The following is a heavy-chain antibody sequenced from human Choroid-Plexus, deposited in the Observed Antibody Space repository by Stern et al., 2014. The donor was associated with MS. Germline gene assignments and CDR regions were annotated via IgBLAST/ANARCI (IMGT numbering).Heavy chain of an antibody. CDR3: AKDRQYLTYFFDH. J-gene: IGHJ5*02. CDR1: GFTLGSCA. D-gene: IGHD2/OR15-2a*01. Sequence: VQLEESEGGVVQPGRPLRLSCVASGFTLGSCAMHWVRQAPGKGLEWVAGVSYDGSNKYYADSVKGRFTISRDNSQNTLYMQMSSLRPEDTAVYYCAKDRQYLTYFFDHWGQGSLVTVSS. V-gene: IGHV3-30*18. CDR2: VSYDGSNK.